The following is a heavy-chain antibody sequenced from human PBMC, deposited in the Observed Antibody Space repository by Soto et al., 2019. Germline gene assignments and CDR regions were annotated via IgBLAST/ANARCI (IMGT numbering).Heavy chain of an antibody. CDR3: ARQADYNILTGYFYYFDY. J-gene: IGHJ4*02. V-gene: IGHV5-51*01. D-gene: IGHD3-9*01. CDR1: VYSFTDYW. CDR2: IYPGDSDA. Sequence: ESLKISCKSSVYSFTDYWIGWVRQMPGKGLEWMGIIYPGDSDARYSPSFQGQVTISVDTSINTAFLRWNSLTASDTAMYYCARQADYNILTGYFYYFDYWGQGSLVTVSS.